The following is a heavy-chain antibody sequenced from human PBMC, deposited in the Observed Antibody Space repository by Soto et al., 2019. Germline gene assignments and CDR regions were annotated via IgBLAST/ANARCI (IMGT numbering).Heavy chain of an antibody. J-gene: IGHJ4*02. Sequence: QITLKVSGPTLVKPTQPLTLTCTFSGFSVSTSGVGVGWIRQPPGKALEWLALIYWDDGKRYSPSLKSRLTITKDTSKNLVVLTMTITDPVDTATYYCAPMDRPGYYDSSGYELDYWGQGTLVTVSS. CDR3: APMDRPGYYDSSGYELDY. CDR1: GFSVSTSGVG. CDR2: IYWDDGK. V-gene: IGHV2-5*02. D-gene: IGHD3-22*01.